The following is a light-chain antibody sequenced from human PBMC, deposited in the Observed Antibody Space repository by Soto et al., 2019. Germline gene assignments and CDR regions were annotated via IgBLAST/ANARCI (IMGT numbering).Light chain of an antibody. J-gene: IGLJ2*01. V-gene: IGLV1-44*01. CDR2: GDN. Sequence: QSVLTQPPSASGTPGQRVTISCSGSGSSIGTNTVNWYRQLPGTAPKLLIYGDNQRPSGVPDRFSDSKSGTSASLAISGVQSEDEADYYCAAWDGSVNNVLFGGGTKVTVL. CDR3: AAWDGSVNNVL. CDR1: GSSIGTNT.